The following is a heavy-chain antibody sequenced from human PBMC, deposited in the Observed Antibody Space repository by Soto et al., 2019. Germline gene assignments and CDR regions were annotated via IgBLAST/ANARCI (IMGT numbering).Heavy chain of an antibody. Sequence: ASVKVSCKASGYTFTGYYMHWVRQAPGQGLEWMGWINPNSGGTNYAQKFQGRVTMTRDTSISTAYMELSRLRSDDTAVYYCARDRTWGVGSPSGFEFYYYGMDVWGQGTTVTVSS. CDR2: INPNSGGT. D-gene: IGHD6-6*01. J-gene: IGHJ6*02. V-gene: IGHV1-2*02. CDR1: GYTFTGYY. CDR3: ARDRTWGVGSPSGFEFYYYGMDV.